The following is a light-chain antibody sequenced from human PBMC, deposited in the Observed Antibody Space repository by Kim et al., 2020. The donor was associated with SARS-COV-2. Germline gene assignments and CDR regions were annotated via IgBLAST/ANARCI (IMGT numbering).Light chain of an antibody. Sequence: VSPGGLAPLSCRASHSVSRNLAWYLQKPGQAPRLLIYDASTRATGLPARFSCSGSGTEFTLTISSLQSEDSAVYYCQQYDNWPLTFGGGTKVDIK. V-gene: IGKV3-15*01. CDR3: QQYDNWPLT. CDR2: DAS. J-gene: IGKJ4*01. CDR1: HSVSRN.